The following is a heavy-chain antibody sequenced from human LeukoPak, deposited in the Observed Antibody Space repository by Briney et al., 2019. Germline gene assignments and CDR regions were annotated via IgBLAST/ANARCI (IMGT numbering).Heavy chain of an antibody. Sequence: GGSLRLSCAASGFTFSSYAMSWVRQAPGKGLEWVSAISGSGGSTYYADSVKGRFTNSRDNSKNTLYLQMNSLGAEDTAVYYCAKSEGYCGGDCYFGWFDPWGQGTLVTVSS. D-gene: IGHD2-21*02. V-gene: IGHV3-23*01. J-gene: IGHJ5*02. CDR2: ISGSGGST. CDR3: AKSEGYCGGDCYFGWFDP. CDR1: GFTFSSYA.